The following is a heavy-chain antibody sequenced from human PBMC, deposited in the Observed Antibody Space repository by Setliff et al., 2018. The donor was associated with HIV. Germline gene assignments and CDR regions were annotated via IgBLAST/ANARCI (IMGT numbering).Heavy chain of an antibody. D-gene: IGHD1-20*01. V-gene: IGHV4-34*01. J-gene: IGHJ4*02. CDR1: GESLSSYF. CDR3: ATGITMAPDY. Sequence: SETLSLTCDVYGESLSSYFRSWIRQPPGKGLEWIGEINHSGSTNYNPPLKSRVTISVGKSKNQFSLSLSSVTAADTAVYYCATGITMAPDYWGRGSLVTVSS. CDR2: INHSGST.